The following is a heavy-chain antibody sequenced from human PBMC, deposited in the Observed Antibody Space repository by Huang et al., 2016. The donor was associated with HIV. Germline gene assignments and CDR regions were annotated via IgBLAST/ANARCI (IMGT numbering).Heavy chain of an antibody. Sequence: QLHLQQSGPGLVRPSETLSLICTVSGGSITSSNHYWGWIRQTPGKGLEWIGYFYYSGDAYYTPSPKNRVPISIDPSKSQFSLRLSSVIATDTAVYYCASGEYGKNAYDIWGQGTVVTVSA. J-gene: IGHJ3*02. CDR3: ASGEYGKNAYDI. V-gene: IGHV4-39*01. CDR1: GGSITSSNHY. D-gene: IGHD2-2*01. CDR2: FYYSGDA.